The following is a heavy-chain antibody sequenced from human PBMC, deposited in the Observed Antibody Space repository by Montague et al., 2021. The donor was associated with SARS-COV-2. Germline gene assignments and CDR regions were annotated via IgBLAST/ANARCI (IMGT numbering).Heavy chain of an antibody. Sequence: SETLSLTCTVSGGSISSDYWSWIRQPPGKGLEWIGYINYSGITTYNPSLQSRVTILVDTSKNQFSLKLSSVSAADTAVYFCARSEYHYGTLTGQIWTHTSRGFDVWGQGTSVTVSS. CDR2: INYSGIT. J-gene: IGHJ6*02. V-gene: IGHV4-59*01. CDR1: GGSISSDY. CDR3: ARSEYHYGTLTGQIWTHTSRGFDV. D-gene: IGHD3-9*01.